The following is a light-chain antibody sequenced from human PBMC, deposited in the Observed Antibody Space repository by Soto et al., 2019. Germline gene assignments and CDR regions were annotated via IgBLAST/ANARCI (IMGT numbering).Light chain of an antibody. CDR3: QQYYTTPSPT. J-gene: IGKJ4*01. CDR1: QSVLYSSNNKNY. Sequence: DIVMTQSPDSLAVSLGERATINCKSSQSVLYSSNNKNYLAWYQQKPGQPPKLLIYWASTRESGVPDRFSGSGSETDFPLTISSLQAEDVAVYHCQQYYTTPSPTFGGGTKVETK. V-gene: IGKV4-1*01. CDR2: WAS.